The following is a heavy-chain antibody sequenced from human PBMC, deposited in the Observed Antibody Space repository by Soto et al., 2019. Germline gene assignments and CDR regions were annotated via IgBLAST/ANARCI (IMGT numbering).Heavy chain of an antibody. CDR1: GFTFSSYS. CDR2: ISSSSSYI. J-gene: IGHJ4*02. CDR3: ARLTSYDSSGYYRY. V-gene: IGHV3-21*01. D-gene: IGHD3-22*01. Sequence: EVQLVESGGGLVKPGGSLRLSCAASGFTFSSYSMNWVRQAPGKGLEWVSSISSSSSYIYYADSVKGRFTISRDNAKNSRYLQMNSLRAEDRAVYYCARLTSYDSSGYYRYWGQGTLVTVSS.